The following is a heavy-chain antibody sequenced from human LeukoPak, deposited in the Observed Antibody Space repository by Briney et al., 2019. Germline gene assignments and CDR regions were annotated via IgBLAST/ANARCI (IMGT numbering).Heavy chain of an antibody. CDR1: GYSFTSYW. CDR2: IYPGDSDT. Sequence: GESLQISCKGSGYSFTSYWIGWVRQMPGKGLEWMGIIYPGDSDTRYSPSFQGQVTISADKSISTAYLQWSSLKASDTAMYYCARHRGRDSSGYYYPYFDYWGQGTLVTVSS. J-gene: IGHJ4*02. V-gene: IGHV5-51*01. D-gene: IGHD3-22*01. CDR3: ARHRGRDSSGYYYPYFDY.